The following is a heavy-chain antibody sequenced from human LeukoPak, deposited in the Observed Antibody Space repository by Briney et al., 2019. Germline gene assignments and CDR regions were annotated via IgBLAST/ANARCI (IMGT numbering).Heavy chain of an antibody. CDR3: ARLGSSSWPYYFDY. V-gene: IGHV4-39*01. CDR1: GGSISSSSDY. Sequence: PSETLSLTCTVSGGSISSSSDYWGGIRQPPGKGLEWSGSIYYSGSTYYNPSLKSRVTISVDTSKNQFSLKLSSVTAADTAVYYCARLGSSSWPYYFDYWGQGTLVTVSS. CDR2: IYYSGST. J-gene: IGHJ4*02. D-gene: IGHD6-13*01.